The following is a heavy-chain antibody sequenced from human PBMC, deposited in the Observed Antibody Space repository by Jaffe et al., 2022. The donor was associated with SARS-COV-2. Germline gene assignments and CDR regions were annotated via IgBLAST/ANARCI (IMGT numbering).Heavy chain of an antibody. V-gene: IGHV2-5*01. CDR2: FYSNDNK. CDR1: GFSPDGSGVG. Sequence: QITLKESGPTLVKPTQTLTLTCTFSGFSPDGSGVGVGWIRQPPGKALEWLALFYSNDNKPYSPSLKSRLTIIEATSINQVVLTMTNMDPVDTATYYCAHRRPDAFDIWGQGTMVTVSS. J-gene: IGHJ3*02. CDR3: AHRRPDAFDI.